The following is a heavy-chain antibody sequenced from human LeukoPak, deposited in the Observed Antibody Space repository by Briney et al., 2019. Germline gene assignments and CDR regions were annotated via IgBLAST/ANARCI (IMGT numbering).Heavy chain of an antibody. D-gene: IGHD2-15*01. CDR1: GYSISSGYY. CDR2: IYHSGST. J-gene: IGHJ4*02. V-gene: IGHV4-38-2*02. CDR3: ARVTLLPTHIDY. Sequence: SETLSLTCTVSGYSISSGYYWGWIRQPPGKGLEWIGIIYHSGSTFYNPSLKSRVTISVDTSKNQFSLKLSSVTAADTAVYYCARVTLLPTHIDYWGQGTLVTVSS.